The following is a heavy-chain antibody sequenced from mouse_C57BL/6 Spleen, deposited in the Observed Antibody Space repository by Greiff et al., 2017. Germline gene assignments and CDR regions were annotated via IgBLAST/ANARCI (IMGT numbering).Heavy chain of an antibody. J-gene: IGHJ4*01. Sequence: VQLQQPGAELVKPGASVKLSCKASGYTFPSYWMHWVTQRPGRGFELIGRIDPNSGGTKYNEKFKSKATLTVDKPSSTAYMQLSSLTSEDSAVYYCTRAFTTVVATHYYAIDYWGQGTSVTVSS. D-gene: IGHD1-1*01. CDR1: GYTFPSYW. V-gene: IGHV1-72*01. CDR3: TRAFTTVVATHYYAIDY. CDR2: IDPNSGGT.